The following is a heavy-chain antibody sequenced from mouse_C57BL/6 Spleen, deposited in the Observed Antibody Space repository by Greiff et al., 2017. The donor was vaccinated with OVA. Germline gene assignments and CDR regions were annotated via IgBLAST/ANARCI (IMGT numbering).Heavy chain of an antibody. CDR2: INPSSGYT. D-gene: IGHD1-3*01. Sequence: QVQLKQSGAELAKPGASVKLSCKASGYTFTSYWMHWVKQRPGQGLEWIGYINPSSGYTKYNQKFKDKATLTADKSSSTAYMQLSSLTYEDSAVYYCASHNYNWYFDVWGTGTTVTVSS. CDR3: ASHNYNWYFDV. V-gene: IGHV1-7*01. J-gene: IGHJ1*03. CDR1: GYTFTSYW.